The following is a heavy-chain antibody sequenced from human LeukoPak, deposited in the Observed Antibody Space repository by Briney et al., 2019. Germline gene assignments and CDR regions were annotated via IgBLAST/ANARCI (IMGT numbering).Heavy chain of an antibody. CDR3: TRGLADYGDYSF. CDR1: GFPFNKYK. D-gene: IGHD4-17*01. CDR2: INIWNTST. J-gene: IGHJ1*01. V-gene: IGHV3-21*01. Sequence: PGGSLRLSCEASGFPFNKYKMDWVRQAPGKGLQWVSSINIWNTSTYYADSVKGRFTISRDDAKNSLYLQMNSLTAEDTAVYYCTRGLADYGDYSFWVQGTLVAVSS.